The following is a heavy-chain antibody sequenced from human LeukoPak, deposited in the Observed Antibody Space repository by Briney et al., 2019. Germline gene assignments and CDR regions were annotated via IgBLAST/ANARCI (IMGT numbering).Heavy chain of an antibody. CDR2: INHSGST. CDR1: GGSFSSYY. D-gene: IGHD6-13*01. Sequence: SETLSLTCAVYGGSFSSYYWSWIRQPPGRGLEWIGEINHSGSTNYTPSLKSRVTISVDTSKNQFSLKLSSVTAADTAVYYCARVFRTYSSWYDRVRNDAFDIWGQGTMVTVSS. V-gene: IGHV4-34*01. J-gene: IGHJ3*02. CDR3: ARVFRTYSSWYDRVRNDAFDI.